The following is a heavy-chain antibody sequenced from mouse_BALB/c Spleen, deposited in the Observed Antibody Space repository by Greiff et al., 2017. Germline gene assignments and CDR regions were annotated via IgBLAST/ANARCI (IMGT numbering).Heavy chain of an antibody. V-gene: IGHV5-6-5*01. Sequence: EVQGVESGGGLVKPGGSLKLSCAASGFTFSSYAMSWVRQTPEKRLEWVASISSGGSTYYPDSVKGRFTISRDNARNILYLQMSSLRSEDTAMYYCAREATSFAYWGQGTLVTVSA. CDR2: ISSGGST. J-gene: IGHJ3*01. CDR1: GFTFSSYA. CDR3: AREATSFAY.